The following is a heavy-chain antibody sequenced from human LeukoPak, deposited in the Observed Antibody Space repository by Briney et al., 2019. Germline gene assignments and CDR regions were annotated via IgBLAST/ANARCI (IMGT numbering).Heavy chain of an antibody. V-gene: IGHV4-34*01. CDR2: INHSGST. J-gene: IGHJ5*02. CDR3: ARGWFSQLPRQYNWFDP. D-gene: IGHD2-2*01. Sequence: PSETLSLTCAVYGGSFSGYYWSWIRQPPGKGLEWIGEINHSGSTNYNPSLKSRVTISVDTSKNQFSLKLSSVTAADTAVYYCARGWFSQLPRQYNWFDPWGRGTLVTVSS. CDR1: GGSFSGYY.